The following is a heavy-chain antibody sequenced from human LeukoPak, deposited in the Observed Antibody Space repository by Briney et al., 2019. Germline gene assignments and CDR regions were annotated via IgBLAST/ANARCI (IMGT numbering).Heavy chain of an antibody. CDR3: ARDRGYYGSGSFDY. CDR1: GFTYSSYS. J-gene: IGHJ4*02. Sequence: GGSLRLSCAASGFTYSSYSMNWVRQAPGKGLEWVSSISSSSSYIYYADSVKGRFTISRDNAKNSLYLQMNSLRAEDTAVYYCARDRGYYGSGSFDYWGQGTLVTVSS. CDR2: ISSSSSYI. D-gene: IGHD3-10*01. V-gene: IGHV3-21*01.